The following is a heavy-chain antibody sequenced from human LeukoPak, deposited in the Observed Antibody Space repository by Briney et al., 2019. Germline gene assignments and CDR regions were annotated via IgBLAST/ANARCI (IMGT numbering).Heavy chain of an antibody. D-gene: IGHD4-17*01. V-gene: IGHV1-46*01. CDR2: INPSGGST. J-gene: IGHJ5*02. CDR1: GYTFTNYY. Sequence: ASVKVSCKASGYTFTNYYVHWVRQAPGQGLEWMGVINPSGGSTNYAQKFQGRVAMTRDTSTSTVYMEMSSLRSEDTAVYYCARDSTVTTFRGCVDPWGQGTLVTVSS. CDR3: ARDSTVTTFRGCVDP.